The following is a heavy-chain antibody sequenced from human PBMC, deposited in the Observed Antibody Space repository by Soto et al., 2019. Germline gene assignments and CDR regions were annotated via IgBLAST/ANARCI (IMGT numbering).Heavy chain of an antibody. Sequence: ASVKVSCKASGGTFSSYAISWVRQAPGQGLEWMGGIIPIFGTANYAQKFQGRVTITADESTSTAYMELSSLRSEDTAVYYCARNTASDFPDCSGGSCYSGYFDYWGQGTLVTVSS. V-gene: IGHV1-69*13. CDR1: GGTFSSYA. J-gene: IGHJ4*02. D-gene: IGHD2-15*01. CDR2: IIPIFGTA. CDR3: ARNTASDFPDCSGGSCYSGYFDY.